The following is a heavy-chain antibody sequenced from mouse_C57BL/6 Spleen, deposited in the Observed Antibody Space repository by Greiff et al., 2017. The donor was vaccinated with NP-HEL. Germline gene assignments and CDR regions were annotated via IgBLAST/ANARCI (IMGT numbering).Heavy chain of an antibody. CDR2: IYPSDSET. J-gene: IGHJ2*01. CDR1: GYTFTSYW. Sequence: QVQLQQPGAELVRPGSSVKLSCKASGYTFTSYWMDWVKQRPGQGLEWIGNIYPSDSETHYNQKFKDKATLTVDKSSSTAYMQLSSLTSEDSAVYYCARGRYDYTLDYWGQGTTLTVSS. D-gene: IGHD2-4*01. CDR3: ARGRYDYTLDY. V-gene: IGHV1-61*01.